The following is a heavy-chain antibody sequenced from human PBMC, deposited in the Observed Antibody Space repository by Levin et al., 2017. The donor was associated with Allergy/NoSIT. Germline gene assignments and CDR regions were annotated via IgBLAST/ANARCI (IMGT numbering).Heavy chain of an antibody. CDR2: IWSNGRNK. D-gene: IGHD3-10*01. V-gene: IGHV3-33*01. CDR1: GFTFSSYG. CDR3: AREIGPFNAFDS. Sequence: GESLKISCEASGFTFSSYGMHWVRQAPGKGLEWVAVIWSNGRNKYYADSVKGRFTFSRDNSKNTLSLQMDSLRAEDTAVYYCAREIGPFNAFDSWGQGTMVTVSS. J-gene: IGHJ3*02.